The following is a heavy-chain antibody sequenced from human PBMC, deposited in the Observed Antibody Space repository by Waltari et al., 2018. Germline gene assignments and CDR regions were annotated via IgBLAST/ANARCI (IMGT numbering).Heavy chain of an antibody. V-gene: IGHV3-23*01. Sequence: VQLLESGGGLVQPGGSLRLSCAASGFTFRSSAMGWVRQAPGKGLGWVSAFSGSGGSTYYADSVKGRFTISRDNSKNTLYLQMNSLRAEDTAVYYCAITNTAMALYWGQGTLVTVSS. CDR3: AITNTAMALY. CDR1: GFTFRSSA. CDR2: FSGSGGST. J-gene: IGHJ4*02. D-gene: IGHD5-18*01.